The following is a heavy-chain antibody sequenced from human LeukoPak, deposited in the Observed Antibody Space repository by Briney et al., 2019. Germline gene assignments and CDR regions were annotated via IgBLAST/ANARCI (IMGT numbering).Heavy chain of an antibody. J-gene: IGHJ2*01. CDR3: AIQGGGFWYFVL. Sequence: PSETLSLTCTVSGGSFSSYYWSWIRQPPGKGLEWIGYIYYSGSNNYNPSLKSRATISVDTSKSQFYLKLSSVTAAGTVVYYCAIQGGGFWYFVLWGRGTLFTVSS. V-gene: IGHV4-59*08. CDR1: GGSFSSYY. CDR2: IYYSGSN. D-gene: IGHD6-25*01.